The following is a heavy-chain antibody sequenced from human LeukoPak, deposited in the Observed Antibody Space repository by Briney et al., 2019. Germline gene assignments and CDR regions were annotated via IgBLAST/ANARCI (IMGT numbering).Heavy chain of an antibody. V-gene: IGHV3-33*01. CDR2: IWYDGSNK. D-gene: IGHD3-3*01. CDR1: GFTFSSYG. Sequence: GGSLRLSCAASGFTFSSYGMHWVRQAPGKGLEWVAVIWYDGSNKYYADSVKGRFTISRDNSKNTLYLQMNSLRAEDTAVYYCARGPTSDFWCGYWLPDYWGQGTLVTVSS. J-gene: IGHJ4*02. CDR3: ARGPTSDFWCGYWLPDY.